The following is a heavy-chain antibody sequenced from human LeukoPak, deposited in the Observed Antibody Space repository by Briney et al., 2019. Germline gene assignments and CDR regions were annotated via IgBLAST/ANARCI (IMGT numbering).Heavy chain of an antibody. D-gene: IGHD3-9*01. V-gene: IGHV3-13*01. J-gene: IGHJ4*02. CDR1: GFTFSTYD. CDR2: IGTAGDT. Sequence: GGSLRLSCAASGFTFSTYDMHWVRQATGKGLEWVSVIGTAGDTYYPGSVKGRFTISRENAKNSLYLQMNSLRAEDTAVYYCAKDEGGLLRYFDWSPYWGQGTLVTVSS. CDR3: AKDEGGLLRYFDWSPY.